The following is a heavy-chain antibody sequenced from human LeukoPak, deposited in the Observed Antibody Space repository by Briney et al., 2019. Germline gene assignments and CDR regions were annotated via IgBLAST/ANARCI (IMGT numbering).Heavy chain of an antibody. CDR2: INYSGST. V-gene: IGHV4-30-4*08. CDR3: ARDKDKKGDGLDV. Sequence: PSETLSLTCTVSGGSISSSSYYWGWIRHPPGKGLEGIGYINYSGSTSYNPSLKSRVTISVDTSKNQFSLKLSSVTAADTAVYYCARDKDKKGDGLDVWGQGTTVTVSS. J-gene: IGHJ6*02. CDR1: GGSISSSSYY.